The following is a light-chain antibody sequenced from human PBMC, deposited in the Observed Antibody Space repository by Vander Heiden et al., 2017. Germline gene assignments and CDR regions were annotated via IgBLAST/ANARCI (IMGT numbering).Light chain of an antibody. CDR2: WAS. CDR3: QQYYNIPRT. Sequence: DIVMTQPPDSLAVSLGERATINCKSSQSVLSSSNNKNYLTWFQQKPGKPPKLLIYWASTRESGVPDRFSGSGSGTDFTLTISSLQAEDVAVYYCQQYYNIPRTFGQGTKVEIK. V-gene: IGKV4-1*01. CDR1: QSVLSSSNNKNY. J-gene: IGKJ1*01.